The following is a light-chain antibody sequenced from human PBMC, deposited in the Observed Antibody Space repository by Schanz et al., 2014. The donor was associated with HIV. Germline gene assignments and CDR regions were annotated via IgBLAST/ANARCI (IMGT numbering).Light chain of an antibody. Sequence: EIVLTQSPGTLSVSPGERAALSCRASQSVRSNLAWYQQRPGQAPRLLIYGASSRAAGLPDRFSGSGSGTDFTHTISSLEPEDFAVYYCQQYDTWPPYTFGQGTKLDI. CDR3: QQYDTWPPYT. CDR1: QSVRSN. V-gene: IGKV3D-15*01. CDR2: GAS. J-gene: IGKJ2*01.